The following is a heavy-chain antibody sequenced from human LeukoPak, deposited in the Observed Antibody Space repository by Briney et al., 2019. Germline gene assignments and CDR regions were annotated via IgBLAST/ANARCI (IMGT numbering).Heavy chain of an antibody. V-gene: IGHV4-59*11. CDR2: IYYSGST. CDR1: GGSMSSHY. Sequence: SETLSLTCTVSGGSMSSHYWSWIRQPPGKGLEWIGYIYYSGSTNYNPSLKSRIAISVDTSKSQFALKLGSVTAADTAVYYCARIYPFWSGPYSTSYYFDNWGQGTLVAVSS. J-gene: IGHJ4*02. D-gene: IGHD3-3*01. CDR3: ARIYPFWSGPYSTSYYFDN.